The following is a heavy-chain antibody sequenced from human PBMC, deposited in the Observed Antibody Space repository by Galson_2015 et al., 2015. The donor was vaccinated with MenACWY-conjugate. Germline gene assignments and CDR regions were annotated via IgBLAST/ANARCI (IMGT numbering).Heavy chain of an antibody. Sequence: QSGAEVTKPGESLQISCKGSGYSFTSYWIGWVRQMPGKGLEWMGIIYPGDSDTRYSPSFQGQVTISADKSISTAYLQWSSLKASDTAMYYCASEGYCSGGSCYGDNWGQGTLVTVSS. D-gene: IGHD2-15*01. CDR1: GYSFTSYW. CDR2: IYPGDSDT. V-gene: IGHV5-51*01. J-gene: IGHJ4*02. CDR3: ASEGYCSGGSCYGDN.